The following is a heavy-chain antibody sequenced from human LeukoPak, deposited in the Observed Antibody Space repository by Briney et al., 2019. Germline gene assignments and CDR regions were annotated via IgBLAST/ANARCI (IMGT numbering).Heavy chain of an antibody. J-gene: IGHJ3*02. D-gene: IGHD2-21*02. V-gene: IGHV1-69*13. CDR2: IIPIFGTA. Sequence: ASVKVSCKASGGTFSSYAISWVRQAPGQGLEWMGGIIPIFGTANYAQKFQGRVTITADESTSTAYMELSSLRSEDTAVYYCARDRASYCGGDCSYDAFDIWGQGTMVTVSS. CDR3: ARDRASYCGGDCSYDAFDI. CDR1: GGTFSSYA.